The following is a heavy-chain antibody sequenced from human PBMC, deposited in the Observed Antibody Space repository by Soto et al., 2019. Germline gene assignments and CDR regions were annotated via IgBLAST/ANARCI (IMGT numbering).Heavy chain of an antibody. Sequence: QVQLQQWGAGLLKPSETLSLTCAVYGGSFSGYYWSWIRQPPGKGLEWIGEINHSGSTNYNPSLKSRVTISVDTSKNQFSLKLSSVTAADTAVYYCARGVTTMVRGVIIRALHLDYWGQGTLVTVSS. D-gene: IGHD3-10*01. CDR3: ARGVTTMVRGVIIRALHLDY. CDR2: INHSGST. V-gene: IGHV4-34*01. J-gene: IGHJ4*02. CDR1: GGSFSGYY.